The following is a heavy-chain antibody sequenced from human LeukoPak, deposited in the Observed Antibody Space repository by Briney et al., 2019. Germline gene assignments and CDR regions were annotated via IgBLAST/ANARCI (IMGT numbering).Heavy chain of an antibody. D-gene: IGHD4-17*01. CDR1: GYTFTSYG. Sequence: ASVKVSCKSSGYTFTSYGFSWVRQAPGQGLEWMGWISAYNGNTNYAQKLQGRVTMTTDTSTSAAYMELRSLRSDDTAVYYCARDPDDYGDYTNWFDPWGQGTLVTVSS. J-gene: IGHJ5*02. CDR2: ISAYNGNT. V-gene: IGHV1-18*01. CDR3: ARDPDDYGDYTNWFDP.